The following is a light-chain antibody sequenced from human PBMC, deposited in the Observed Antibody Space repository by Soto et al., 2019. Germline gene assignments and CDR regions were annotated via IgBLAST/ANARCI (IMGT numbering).Light chain of an antibody. CDR3: QQSNSFPLT. CDR2: AAS. Sequence: DILMTQSPSSVSASVGDRVTITCRASQGISSRLAWYQQKPGKAPNLLIYAASSLQSGVLSRFSGSGSETDFTLTIGSLQPEDFATYYCQQSNSFPLTFGGGTKVEIK. J-gene: IGKJ4*01. CDR1: QGISSR. V-gene: IGKV1-12*01.